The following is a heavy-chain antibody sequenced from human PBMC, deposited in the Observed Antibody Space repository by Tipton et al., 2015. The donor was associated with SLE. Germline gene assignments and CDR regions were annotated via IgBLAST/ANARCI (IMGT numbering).Heavy chain of an antibody. Sequence: TLSLTCAVYGGSISSSSYDWGWIRQPTGKGLEWIGSIYYSGSTYYNPSIKSRVTISVDTSKNQFSLKLSSVTAADTAVYYCARGPVGAIPFDYWGQGTLVTVSS. V-gene: IGHV4-39*07. CDR3: ARGPVGAIPFDY. D-gene: IGHD1-26*01. CDR1: GGSISSSSYD. CDR2: IYYSGST. J-gene: IGHJ4*02.